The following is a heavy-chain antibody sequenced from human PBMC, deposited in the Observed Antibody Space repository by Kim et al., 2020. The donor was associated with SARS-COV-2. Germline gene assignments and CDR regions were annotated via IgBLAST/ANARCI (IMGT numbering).Heavy chain of an antibody. V-gene: IGHV3-7*03. J-gene: IGHJ6*02. Sequence: GGSLRLSCAASGFTFSSYWMSWVRQAPGKGLEWVANIKQDGSEKYYVDSVKGRFTISRDHAKNSLDLQMNSLRVEDTAVYYCARDTMVRGVKFYYYGMDVWGQGTTVTVSS. CDR1: GFTFSSYW. CDR2: IKQDGSEK. D-gene: IGHD3-10*01. CDR3: ARDTMVRGVKFYYYGMDV.